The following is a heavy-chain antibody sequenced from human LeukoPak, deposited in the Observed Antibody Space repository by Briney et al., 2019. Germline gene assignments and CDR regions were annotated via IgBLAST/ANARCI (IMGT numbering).Heavy chain of an antibody. CDR3: AANGGPFDF. D-gene: IGHD4-23*01. CDR2: IKQEGSEK. V-gene: IGHV3-7*05. J-gene: IGHJ4*02. Sequence: PGGSLRLSCATSGFTFRNYWMSWVRQAPGKGLEFVANIKQEGSEKYYVDSVKGRFTISRDNAKNSLYLQMNGLRAEDTAVYYCAANGGPFDFWRQGTLVTVSA. CDR1: GFTFRNYW.